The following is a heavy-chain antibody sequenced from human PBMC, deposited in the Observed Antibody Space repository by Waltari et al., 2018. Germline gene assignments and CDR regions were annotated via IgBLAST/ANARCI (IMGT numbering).Heavy chain of an antibody. D-gene: IGHD2-8*01. J-gene: IGHJ4*02. CDR2: ISGSGGST. V-gene: IGHV3-23*01. Sequence: EVQLLESGGGLVQPGGSLRLSCAASGFTFSSYAMSWVRQAPGKGLEWVSAISGSGGSTYYADSVKGRFTISRDNSKNTLYLQMNSLRAEDTAVYYCARTNGVLYYSDYWGQGTLVTVSS. CDR1: GFTFSSYA. CDR3: ARTNGVLYYSDY.